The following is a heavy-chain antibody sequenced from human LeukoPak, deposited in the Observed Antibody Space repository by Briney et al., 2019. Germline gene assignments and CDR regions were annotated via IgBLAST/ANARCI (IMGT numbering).Heavy chain of an antibody. Sequence: ASVKVSCKASGYTFTGYCMHWVRQAPGQGLEWMGRINPNSGGTNYAQKFQGRVTMTRDTSISTAYMELSRLRSDDTAVYYCARDSYGSGSYYNAPSFDYWGQGTLVTVSS. CDR3: ARDSYGSGSYYNAPSFDY. CDR1: GYTFTGYC. V-gene: IGHV1-2*06. D-gene: IGHD3-10*01. J-gene: IGHJ4*02. CDR2: INPNSGGT.